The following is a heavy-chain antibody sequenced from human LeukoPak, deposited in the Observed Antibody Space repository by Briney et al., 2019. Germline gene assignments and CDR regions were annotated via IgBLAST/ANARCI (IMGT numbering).Heavy chain of an antibody. CDR2: IIPIFGTA. Sequence: EALVKVSCKASGGTFSSYAISWVRQAPGQGLEWMGGIIPIFGTANYAQKFQGRVTITADESTSTAYMELSSLRSEDTAVYYCATCSSTSCYGVPYYFDYWGQGTLVTVSS. V-gene: IGHV1-69*13. D-gene: IGHD2-2*01. CDR1: GGTFSSYA. J-gene: IGHJ4*02. CDR3: ATCSSTSCYGVPYYFDY.